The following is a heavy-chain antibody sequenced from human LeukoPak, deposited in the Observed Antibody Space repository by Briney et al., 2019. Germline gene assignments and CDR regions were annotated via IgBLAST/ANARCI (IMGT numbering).Heavy chain of an antibody. CDR3: ARSITMIVVAEVDY. CDR2: ISYDGSNK. J-gene: IGHJ4*02. CDR1: GFTFSSYA. D-gene: IGHD3-22*01. V-gene: IGHV3-30-3*01. Sequence: PGGSLRLSCAASGFTFSSYAMHWVRQAPGKGLEWVAVISYDGSNKYYADSVKGRFTISRDNSKNTLYLQMNSLRAEDTAVYYCARSITMIVVAEVDYWGQGTLVTVSS.